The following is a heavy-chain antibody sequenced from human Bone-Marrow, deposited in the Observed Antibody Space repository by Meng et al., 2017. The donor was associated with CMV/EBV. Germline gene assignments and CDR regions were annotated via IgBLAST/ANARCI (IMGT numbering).Heavy chain of an antibody. CDR2: IYYSGST. J-gene: IGHJ4*02. D-gene: IGHD5-24*01. V-gene: IGHV4-39*01. CDR1: GGSISSSSYY. CDR3: ARGLARERLQSDY. Sequence: SETLSLTCTVSGGSISSSSYYWGWIRQPPGKGLEWIGSIYYSGSTYYNPSLKSRVTISVDTSKNQFSLKLSSVTAADTAVYYCARGLARERLQSDYWGQGTLVTVSS.